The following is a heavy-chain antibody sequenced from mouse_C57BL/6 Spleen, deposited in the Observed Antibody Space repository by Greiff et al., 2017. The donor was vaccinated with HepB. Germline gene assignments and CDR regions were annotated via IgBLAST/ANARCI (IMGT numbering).Heavy chain of an antibody. J-gene: IGHJ3*01. CDR2: IDPSDSET. Sequence: VQLQQPGAELVRPGSSVKLSCKASGYTFTSYWMHWVKQRPIQGLEWIGNIDPSDSETHYNQKFKDKATLTVDKSSSTAYMQLSSLTSEDSAVYYCARPSYGSSSWFAYWGQGTLVTVSA. CDR3: ARPSYGSSSWFAY. CDR1: GYTFTSYW. D-gene: IGHD1-1*01. V-gene: IGHV1-52*01.